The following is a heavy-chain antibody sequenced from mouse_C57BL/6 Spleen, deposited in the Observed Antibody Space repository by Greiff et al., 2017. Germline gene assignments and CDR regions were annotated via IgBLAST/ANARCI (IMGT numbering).Heavy chain of an antibody. V-gene: IGHV2-3*01. Sequence: VQRVESGPGLVAPSQSLSITCTVSGFSLTSYGVSWVRQPPGKGLEWLGVIWGDGSTNYHSALISRLSISKDNSKSQVFLKLNSMQTDDAATYYCAKGELLRRCFDDWGQGTTLTVSS. CDR3: AKGELLRRCFDD. CDR1: GFSLTSYG. CDR2: IWGDGST. D-gene: IGHD1-1*01. J-gene: IGHJ2*01.